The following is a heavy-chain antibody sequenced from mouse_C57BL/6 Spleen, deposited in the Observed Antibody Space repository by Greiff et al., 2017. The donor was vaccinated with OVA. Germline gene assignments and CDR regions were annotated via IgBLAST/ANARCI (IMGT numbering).Heavy chain of an antibody. J-gene: IGHJ4*01. Sequence: QVQLQQSGAELARPGASVKLSCKASGYTFTSYGISWVKQRTGQGLEWIGEIYPRSGNTYYNEKFKGKATLTADKSSSTAYMELRSLTSEDSAVYFCAREEFYSNYDYAMDYWGQGTSVTVSS. CDR3: AREEFYSNYDYAMDY. D-gene: IGHD2-5*01. V-gene: IGHV1-81*01. CDR1: GYTFTSYG. CDR2: IYPRSGNT.